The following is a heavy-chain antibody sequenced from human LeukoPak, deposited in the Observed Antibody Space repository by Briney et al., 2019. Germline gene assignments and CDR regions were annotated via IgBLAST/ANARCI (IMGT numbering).Heavy chain of an antibody. V-gene: IGHV1-18*01. J-gene: IGHJ3*02. Sequence: ASVKVSCKASGYTFTSYGISWVRQAPGQGLEWMGWISAYNGNTNYAQKLQGRVTMTRDTSISTAYMELSRLRSDDTAVYYCARVIVGATRRYAFDIWGQGTMVTVSS. CDR2: ISAYNGNT. CDR3: ARVIVGATRRYAFDI. D-gene: IGHD1-26*01. CDR1: GYTFTSYG.